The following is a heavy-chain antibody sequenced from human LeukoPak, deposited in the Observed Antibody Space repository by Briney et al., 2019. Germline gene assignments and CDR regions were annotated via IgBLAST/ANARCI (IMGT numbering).Heavy chain of an antibody. CDR2: ITNSGST. CDR1: GGSIRSGDSP. CDR3: ARGSSFGELYFDQ. J-gene: IGHJ4*02. V-gene: IGHV4-31*03. Sequence: SETLSLTCTVSGGSIRSGDSPWSWIRQLPGKGLEWIGHITNSGSTYYRPSLQSRVTMSVDTSQNRFSLRLSSVTAADTAVYYCARGSSFGELYFDQWGQGTLVTVSS. D-gene: IGHD3-10*01.